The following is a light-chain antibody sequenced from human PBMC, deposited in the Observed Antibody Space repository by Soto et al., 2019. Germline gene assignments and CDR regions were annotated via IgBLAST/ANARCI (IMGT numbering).Light chain of an antibody. V-gene: IGLV2-8*01. CDR3: SSYAGSSVPVA. CDR2: DVT. J-gene: IGLJ2*01. CDR1: SSDVGGYNF. Sequence: QSVLTQPPSASGSPGQSVTISCTGASSDVGGYNFVSWYQQHPGKAPKLMIYDVTKRPSGVPDRFSGSKSGSTASLTVSGLQADDEADYYCSSYAGSSVPVAFGGGTKLTVL.